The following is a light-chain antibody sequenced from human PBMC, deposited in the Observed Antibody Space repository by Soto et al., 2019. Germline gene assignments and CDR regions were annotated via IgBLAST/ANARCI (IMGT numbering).Light chain of an antibody. CDR3: QQSYSSPPCT. Sequence: DIQVAQSPSTLSGSLGDRDTITCRASQTISSWLAWYQQKPGKAPKLLIYKASTLKSGVPSRFSGSGSGTDFTLTISSLQPEDFATYYCQQSYSSPPCTFGQGTKVDIK. CDR2: KAS. J-gene: IGKJ1*01. CDR1: QTISSW. V-gene: IGKV1-5*03.